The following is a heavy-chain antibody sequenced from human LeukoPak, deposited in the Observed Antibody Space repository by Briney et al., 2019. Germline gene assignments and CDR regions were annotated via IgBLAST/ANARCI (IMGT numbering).Heavy chain of an antibody. CDR3: AKGGYSGYDFVLRHNYMDV. CDR1: GFTFSTYP. CDR2: ISYDGSNK. D-gene: IGHD5-12*01. J-gene: IGHJ6*03. V-gene: IGHV3-30*04. Sequence: PGGSLRLSCEASGFTFSTYPMHWVRQAPGKGLQWEAAISYDGSNKHYADSVKGRFTISRDNSKNTLYMQMNSLRAEDTAVYYCAKGGYSGYDFVLRHNYMDVWGKGTTVTVSS.